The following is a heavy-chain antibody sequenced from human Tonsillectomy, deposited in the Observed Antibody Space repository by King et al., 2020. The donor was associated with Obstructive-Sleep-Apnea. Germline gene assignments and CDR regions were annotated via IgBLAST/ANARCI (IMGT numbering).Heavy chain of an antibody. Sequence: VQLVESGGGVVQPGGSLRLSCAASGFTFNSYGMHWVRQATGKGLEWVAFTRYDGTDEDYADSVKGRFTISRDNSKKTMCLQMNSLRAEDTAVYYCAKNGGNSVGNYFDYWGQGTLVTVSS. CDR3: AKNGGNSVGNYFDY. J-gene: IGHJ4*02. CDR1: GFTFNSYG. V-gene: IGHV3-30*02. D-gene: IGHD4-23*01. CDR2: TRYDGTDE.